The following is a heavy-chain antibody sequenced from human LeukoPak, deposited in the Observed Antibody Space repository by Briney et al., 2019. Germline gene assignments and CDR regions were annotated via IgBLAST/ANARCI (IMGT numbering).Heavy chain of an antibody. Sequence: GGSLRLSCAASGFTFSNYNMNWVRQAPGKAMEWVSSITTSGTYIFYADSVKGRFTISRDNAKNSLYLQINSLRAEDTAVYYCAREGFFMVRGVIIRKGYFDYWGQGTLVTVSS. V-gene: IGHV3-21*01. CDR1: GFTFSNYN. D-gene: IGHD3-10*01. CDR2: ITTSGTYI. J-gene: IGHJ4*02. CDR3: AREGFFMVRGVIIRKGYFDY.